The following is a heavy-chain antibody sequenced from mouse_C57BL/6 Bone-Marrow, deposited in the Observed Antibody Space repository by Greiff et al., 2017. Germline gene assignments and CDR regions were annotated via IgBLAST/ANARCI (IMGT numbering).Heavy chain of an antibody. V-gene: IGHV1-62-2*01. CDR1: GYTFTEYT. J-gene: IGHJ2*01. CDR2: FYPGSGSV. D-gene: IGHD1-1*01. CDR3: ALIFITGY. Sequence: VQGVESGAELVKPGASVKLSCKASGYTFTEYTIHWVKQRSGQGLEWIGWFYPGSGSVKYNEKFKDKATLTVDKSSSTAYMQLSSLTSEDSAVYYCALIFITGYWGQGTTLTVSS.